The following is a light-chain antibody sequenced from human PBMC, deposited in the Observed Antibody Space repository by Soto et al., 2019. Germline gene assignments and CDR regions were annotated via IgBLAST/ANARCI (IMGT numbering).Light chain of an antibody. CDR2: AAS. J-gene: IGKJ1*01. CDR1: QGISNY. Sequence: DIQMTQSPSSLSASVGDRVTITCRASQGISNYVAWCQQKPGKVPKLLIYAASTLQSGVPSRFSGSGSGTDFTLTISSLQLEDVATYYCQKYNSALTGTFGQGTKVDIK. CDR3: QKYNSALTGT. V-gene: IGKV1-27*01.